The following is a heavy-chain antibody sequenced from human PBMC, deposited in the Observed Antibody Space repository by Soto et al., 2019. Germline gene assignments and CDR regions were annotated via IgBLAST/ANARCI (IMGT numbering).Heavy chain of an antibody. CDR3: ARSIVVVTALDY. V-gene: IGHV1-3*01. CDR1: GGTFSSYT. D-gene: IGHD2-21*02. J-gene: IGHJ4*02. CDR2: INASNGNT. Sequence: ASVKVSCKASGGTFSSYTISWVRQAPGQGLEWMGWINASNGNTKYSQKFQGRVTITRDASASTAYMELSSLRSEDTAVYYCARSIVVVTALDYWGQGTLVTVSS.